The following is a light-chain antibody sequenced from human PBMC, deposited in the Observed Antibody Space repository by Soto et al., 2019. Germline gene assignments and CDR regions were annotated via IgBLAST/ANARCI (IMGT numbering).Light chain of an antibody. J-gene: IGKJ5*01. CDR1: QNVGSN. CDR3: QQRNNWPPIT. V-gene: IGKV3-11*01. Sequence: EIVLTHSPATLSLSPCERATLSFSASQNVGSNLAWYQQKPGRAPRLLIYGASTRATGIPARFSGSGSETDFTLTITSLEPEDFAVYYCQQRNNWPPITFGQGTRLEI. CDR2: GAS.